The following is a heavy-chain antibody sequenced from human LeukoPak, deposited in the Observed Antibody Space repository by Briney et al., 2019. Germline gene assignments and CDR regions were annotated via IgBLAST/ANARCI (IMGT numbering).Heavy chain of an antibody. CDR2: VSSDGSTT. J-gene: IGHJ4*02. V-gene: IGHV3-74*01. D-gene: IGHD2-8*01. CDR3: ARDTNGLAY. Sequence: PGGSLRLSCAASGFTFSSHRMHWVRQAPGKGLVWVSCVSSDGSTTNYADSVKGRFTFSRDNAKSTLYLQMSSLRAEDTAVYYCARDTNGLAYWGLGTRVSVSS. CDR1: GFTFSSHR.